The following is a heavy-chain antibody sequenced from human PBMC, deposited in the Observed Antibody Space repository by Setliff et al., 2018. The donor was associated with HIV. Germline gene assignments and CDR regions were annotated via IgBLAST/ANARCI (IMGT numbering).Heavy chain of an antibody. V-gene: IGHV4-38-2*01. CDR1: GFSITDGFY. Sequence: PSETLSLTCDVSGFSITDGFYWAWIRQSPGKGLEWIGSINHSGSTYCTPSLKSRVTISVDTSKNQFSLKLSSVTAADTAVYYCASVYSSSSRPYFDYWGQGTLVTVSS. CDR2: INHSGST. CDR3: ASVYSSSSRPYFDY. J-gene: IGHJ4*02. D-gene: IGHD6-6*01.